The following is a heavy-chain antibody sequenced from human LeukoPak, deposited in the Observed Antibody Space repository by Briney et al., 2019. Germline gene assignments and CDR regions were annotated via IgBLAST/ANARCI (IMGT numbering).Heavy chain of an antibody. CDR2: ISGSGGST. J-gene: IGHJ4*02. V-gene: IGHV3-23*01. D-gene: IGHD6-19*01. Sequence: GGTLRLSCAASGFTFSSYGMSWVRQAPGKGLEWVSAISGSGGSTYYADSVKGRFTISRDDSKNTLFLQMTSLRTEDTAVYYCARLKAVAGMNLPFDYWGQGTLVTVSS. CDR3: ARLKAVAGMNLPFDY. CDR1: GFTFSSYG.